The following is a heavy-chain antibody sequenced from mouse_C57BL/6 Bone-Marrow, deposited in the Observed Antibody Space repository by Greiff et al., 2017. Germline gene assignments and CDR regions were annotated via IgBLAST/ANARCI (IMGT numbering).Heavy chain of an antibody. CDR2: IKPGSGGT. J-gene: IGHJ3*01. V-gene: IGHV1-54*01. Sequence: QVQLQQSGAELVRPGTSVKVSCKASGYAFTNYLIEWVKQRPGQGLEWIGVIKPGSGGTNYNEKFKGKATLTADKSSSTAYMQLSSLTSADSAVYFCARSQPPYWGQGTLVTVSA. CDR3: ARSQPPY. CDR1: GYAFTNYL.